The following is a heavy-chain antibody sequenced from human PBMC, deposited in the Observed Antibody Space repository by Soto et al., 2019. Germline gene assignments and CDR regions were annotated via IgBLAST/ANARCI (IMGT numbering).Heavy chain of an antibody. V-gene: IGHV3-49*03. CDR1: GFTFGDYG. D-gene: IGHD4-4*01. J-gene: IGHJ3*02. Sequence: PGESLKISCTASGFTFGDYGMSWFRQAPGKGLEWVGLIRSKANGGTTEYAASVKGRFTISRDDSKSIAYLQMNSLKTEDSAVYYCTRGSYSIWGQGTMVTVSS. CDR3: TRGSYSI. CDR2: IRSKANGGTT.